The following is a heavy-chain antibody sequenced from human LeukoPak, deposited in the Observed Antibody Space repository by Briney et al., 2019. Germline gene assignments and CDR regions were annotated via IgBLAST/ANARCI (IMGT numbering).Heavy chain of an antibody. CDR3: AKAPHSHCRYDILTGWY. V-gene: IGHV3-53*01. J-gene: IGHJ4*02. D-gene: IGHD3-9*01. Sequence: GGSLRLSCAASGFTVSSNYMSWVRQAPGKGLEWVSVINSGGSTYYADSVKGRFTISRDNSKNTLYLQMNSLRAEDTAVYYCAKAPHSHCRYDILTGWYWGQGTLVTVSS. CDR1: GFTVSSNY. CDR2: INSGGST.